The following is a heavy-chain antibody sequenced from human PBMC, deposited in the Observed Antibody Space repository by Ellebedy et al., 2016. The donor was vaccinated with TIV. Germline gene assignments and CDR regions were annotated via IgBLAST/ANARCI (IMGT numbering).Heavy chain of an antibody. V-gene: IGHV1-2*02. CDR2: INPDSGGT. CDR3: ARVRRGSSGMDV. CDR1: GYTFSSYY. D-gene: IGHD1-1*01. J-gene: IGHJ6*02. Sequence: ASVKVSCKASGYTFSSYYLHWVRQAPGRGLEWMGWINPDSGGTNFAQKFQGRVTMTRDTSINTVYMELKRLESDDTAVYYCARVRRGSSGMDVWGQGTTVIVS.